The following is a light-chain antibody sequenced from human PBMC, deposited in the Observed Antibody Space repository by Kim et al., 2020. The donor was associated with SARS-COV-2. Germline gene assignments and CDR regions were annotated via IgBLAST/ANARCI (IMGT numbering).Light chain of an antibody. J-gene: IGLJ2*01. CDR2: QDS. Sequence: ASSGEKAGSICSADKKVGKNSAWCQQKQGQPPALLINQDSKRPPGIPEGLSAANSGNKAALPISGRKPMIEADYYCRQWDGSTVVFGGGTQLTVL. V-gene: IGLV3-1*01. CDR3: RQWDGSTVV. CDR1: KKVGKN.